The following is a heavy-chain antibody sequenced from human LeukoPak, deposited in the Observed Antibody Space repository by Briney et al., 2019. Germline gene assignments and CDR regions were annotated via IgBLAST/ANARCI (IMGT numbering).Heavy chain of an antibody. J-gene: IGHJ5*02. CDR2: IYHSGST. Sequence: TLSLTCTVSGGSISSGGYYWSWIRQPPGKGLEWIGYIYHSGSTYYNPSLKSRVTISVDRSKNQFSLKLSSVTAADTAVYYCARIAMVAATQWFDPWGQGTLVTVSS. V-gene: IGHV4-30-2*01. CDR1: GGSISSGGYY. D-gene: IGHD2-15*01. CDR3: ARIAMVAATQWFDP.